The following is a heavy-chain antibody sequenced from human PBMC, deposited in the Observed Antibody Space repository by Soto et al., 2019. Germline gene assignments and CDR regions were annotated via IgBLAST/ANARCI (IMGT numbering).Heavy chain of an antibody. CDR1: GFTFSNYW. CDR3: ARDRYCSGGSCWSNFDY. Sequence: EVQLVESGGGLVQPGGSLRLSCAASGFTFSNYWMSWVRQAPGKGLEWVASIKQDGSEKYYVDSVKGRFTISRDNAKNSRYLQMNSLRAEDTAVYYCARDRYCSGGSCWSNFDYWGQGTLVTVSS. CDR2: IKQDGSEK. V-gene: IGHV3-7*01. J-gene: IGHJ4*02. D-gene: IGHD2-15*01.